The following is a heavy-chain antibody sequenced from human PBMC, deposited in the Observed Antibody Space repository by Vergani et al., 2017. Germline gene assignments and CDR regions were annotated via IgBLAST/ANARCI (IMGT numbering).Heavy chain of an antibody. CDR1: GITFSSYA. J-gene: IGHJ4*02. V-gene: IGHV3-23*01. D-gene: IGHD5-18*01. CDR2: ISGSGGST. Sequence: EVQLLESGGGLVQPGGSLRLSCAASGITFSSYAMSLVRQAPGKGLEWVSAISGSGGSTYYADSVKGRFTISRDNSKNTLYLQMNSLRAEDTAVYYCAKDGEGYSYGYRHFDYWGQGTLVTVSS. CDR3: AKDGEGYSYGYRHFDY.